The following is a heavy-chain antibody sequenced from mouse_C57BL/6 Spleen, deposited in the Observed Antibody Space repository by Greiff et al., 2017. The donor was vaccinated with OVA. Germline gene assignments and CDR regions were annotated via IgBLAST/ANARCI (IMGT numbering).Heavy chain of an antibody. CDR3: TTYYYGSSYNFDY. D-gene: IGHD1-1*01. CDR2: IDPENGDT. CDR1: GFNIPDDY. Sequence: VQLQQSGAELVRPGASVKLSCTASGFNIPDDYMHWVKQRPEQGLEWIGWIDPENGDTEYASKFQGKATITADTSSNTAYLQLSSLTSEDTAVYYCTTYYYGSSYNFDYWGQGTTLTVSS. J-gene: IGHJ2*01. V-gene: IGHV14-4*01.